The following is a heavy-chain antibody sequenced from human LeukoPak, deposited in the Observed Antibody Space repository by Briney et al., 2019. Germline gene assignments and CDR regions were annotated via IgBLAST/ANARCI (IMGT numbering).Heavy chain of an antibody. CDR2: INHSGST. V-gene: IGHV4-34*01. J-gene: IGHJ4*02. Sequence: PSETLSLTCAVYGGSFSGYYWSWIRQPPGKGLEWIGEINHSGSTNYNPSLKSRVTISVDTSKNQFSLKLSSVTAAGTAVYYCARHQHYGSGSWYYWGQGTLVTVSS. D-gene: IGHD3-10*01. CDR1: GGSFSGYY. CDR3: ARHQHYGSGSWYY.